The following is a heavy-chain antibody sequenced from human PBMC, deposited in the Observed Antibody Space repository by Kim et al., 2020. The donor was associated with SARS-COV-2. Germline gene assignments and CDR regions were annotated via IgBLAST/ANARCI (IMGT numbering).Heavy chain of an antibody. J-gene: IGHJ6*02. V-gene: IGHV3-30*18. CDR2: ISYDGSNK. D-gene: IGHD3-3*01. Sequence: GGSLRLSCAASGFTFSSYGMHWVRQAPGKGLEWVAVISYDGSNKYYADSVKGRFTISRDNSKNTLYLQMNSLRAEDTAVYYCAKDRRSTGDFWVQFGYYYYGVDLGGQGPRVTVPS. CDR3: AKDRRSTGDFWVQFGYYYYGVDL. CDR1: GFTFSSYG.